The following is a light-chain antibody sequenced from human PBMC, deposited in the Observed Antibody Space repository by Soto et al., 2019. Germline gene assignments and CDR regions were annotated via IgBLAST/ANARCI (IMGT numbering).Light chain of an antibody. J-gene: IGLJ2*01. Sequence: QPMLTQSPSASASLGASVKLTCTLSSEHSSYAIAWHQQQPEKGPRYLMKLNSDGSHSKGDGIPDRFSGSSSGAERYLTISSLQSEDEADYYCQTWGTGIQVFGGGTKVTVL. CDR3: QTWGTGIQV. CDR1: SEHSSYA. CDR2: LNSDGSH. V-gene: IGLV4-69*01.